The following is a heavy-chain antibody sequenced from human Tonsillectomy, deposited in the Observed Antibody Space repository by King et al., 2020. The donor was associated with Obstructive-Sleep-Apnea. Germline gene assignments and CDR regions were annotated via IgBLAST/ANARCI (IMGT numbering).Heavy chain of an antibody. J-gene: IGHJ4*02. CDR3: VRDISGTXGL. V-gene: IGHV3-7*01. CDR2: IRQDGGEK. D-gene: IGHD1-26*01. CDR1: GFNLRTXW. Sequence: VQLVESGGGLVQPGGSLRXSXAXSGFNLRTXWMTWVRQXPGKGLEWXAXIRQDGGEKYYVDSVRGRFTISRDNANSSLYLQMSSLRVKDTAVYXCVRDISGTXGLGGXGALVXVSS.